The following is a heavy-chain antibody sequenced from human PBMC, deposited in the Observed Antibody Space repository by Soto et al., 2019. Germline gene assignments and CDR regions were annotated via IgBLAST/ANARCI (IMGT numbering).Heavy chain of an antibody. V-gene: IGHV4-31*03. CDR1: GGSISSGGYY. CDR2: IYYSGST. Sequence: QVQLQESGPGLVKPSQTLSLTCTVSGGSISSGGYYWSWIRQHPGKGLEWIGYIYYSGSTYYNPSPKGRVTISVDTSKNQFSLKLSSVTAADTAVYYCARSSTSANYFDYWGQGTLVTVSS. J-gene: IGHJ4*02. CDR3: ARSSTSANYFDY. D-gene: IGHD2-2*01.